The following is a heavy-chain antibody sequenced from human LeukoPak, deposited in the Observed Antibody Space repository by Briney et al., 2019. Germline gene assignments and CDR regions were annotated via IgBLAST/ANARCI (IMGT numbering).Heavy chain of an antibody. CDR1: GFTFTNYA. D-gene: IGHD1-26*01. CDR2: VSGSGTTT. J-gene: IGHJ4*02. CDR3: AKATSGSYTSDY. Sequence: GGSLRLSCAASGFTFTNYARSWVRQAPGKGLEWVSGVSGSGTTTHYAGSVKGRFTISRDNSKNTLYLQMNSLRVEDTAVYYFAKATSGSYTSDYGGQGTLVTVSS. V-gene: IGHV3-23*01.